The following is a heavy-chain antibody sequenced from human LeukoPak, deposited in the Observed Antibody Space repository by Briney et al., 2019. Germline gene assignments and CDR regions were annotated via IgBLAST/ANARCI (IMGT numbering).Heavy chain of an antibody. V-gene: IGHV3-30*03. D-gene: IGHD4-23*01. CDR1: GFTFSSYG. CDR2: ISYDGSNK. J-gene: IGHJ4*02. Sequence: TGGSLRLSCAASGFTFSSYGMHWVRQAPGKGLEWVAVISYDGSNKYYADSVKGRFTISRDNAKNSLYLQMNRLRAEDTAVYYCARDYGGSSPFDYWGQGTLVTVSS. CDR3: ARDYGGSSPFDY.